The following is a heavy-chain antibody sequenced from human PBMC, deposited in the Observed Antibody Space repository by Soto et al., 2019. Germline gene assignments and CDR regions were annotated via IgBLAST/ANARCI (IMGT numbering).Heavy chain of an antibody. V-gene: IGHV4-30-4*01. CDR3: ARVGSISYTIDY. D-gene: IGHD2-15*01. CDR2: IYYSGST. Sequence: SETLSLTCTVSGGSISSGDYYWSWIRQPPGKGLEWIGYIYYSGSTYYNPSLKSRVTISVDTPKNQFSLKLSSVTAADTAVYYCARVGSISYTIDYWGQGTLVTVSS. CDR1: GGSISSGDYY. J-gene: IGHJ4*02.